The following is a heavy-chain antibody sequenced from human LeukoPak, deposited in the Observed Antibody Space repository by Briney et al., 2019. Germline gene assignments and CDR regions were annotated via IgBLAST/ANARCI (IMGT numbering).Heavy chain of an antibody. V-gene: IGHV3-43D*03. CDR2: ISWDGGST. CDR3: AREASYGGFDY. J-gene: IGHJ4*02. CDR1: GFTFHDYA. D-gene: IGHD4/OR15-4a*01. Sequence: GGSLRLSCAASGFTFHDYAMHWVRQAPGKGLEWVSLISWDGGSTYYADSVKGRFTISRDNAKNSLYLQMNSLRAEDTAVYYCAREASYGGFDYWGQGTLVTVSS.